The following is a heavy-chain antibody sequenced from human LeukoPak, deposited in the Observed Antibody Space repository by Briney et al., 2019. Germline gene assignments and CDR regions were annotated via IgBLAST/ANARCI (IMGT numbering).Heavy chain of an antibody. Sequence: GASVKVSCKASGYTFTSYAMHCVRQAPGQRLEWMGWINAGNGNAKYSQKFQGRVTITRDTSASTAYMELSSLRSEDTAVYYCARVATVTTDPNFDYWGQGTLVTVSS. CDR3: ARVATVTTDPNFDY. CDR2: INAGNGNA. D-gene: IGHD4-17*01. V-gene: IGHV1-3*01. CDR1: GYTFTSYA. J-gene: IGHJ4*02.